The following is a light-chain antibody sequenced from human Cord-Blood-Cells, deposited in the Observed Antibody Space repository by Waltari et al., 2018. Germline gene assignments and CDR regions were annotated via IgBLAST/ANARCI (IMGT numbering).Light chain of an antibody. CDR1: SSDVGGYNY. CDR2: EVS. V-gene: IGLV2-14*01. J-gene: IGLJ1*01. CDR3: SSYTSSSTLV. Sequence: QSALTQPASASGSPGQSITISCTGTSSDVGGYNYVSWYQQHPGKAPKLMIYEVSNRPSGVSNRFSGSKSGNTASLTISGLQAEDVADYYCSSYTSSSTLVFGTGTKVTVL.